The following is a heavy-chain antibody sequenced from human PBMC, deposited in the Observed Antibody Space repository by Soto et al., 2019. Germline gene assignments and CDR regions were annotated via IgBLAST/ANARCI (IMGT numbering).Heavy chain of an antibody. CDR1: GYTFTNYG. CDR2: ISAYNGHT. Sequence: QVQLVQSGPEVKKPGASVKVSCKASGYTFTNYGFNWVRQAPGQGLEWMGWISAYNGHTKYSQIFQARVIMTTDTSTSTAYMESRSLTSDDTAVYYFAREGAVTNPLGYWGQGPLVNVSS. CDR3: AREGAVTNPLGY. V-gene: IGHV1-18*01. D-gene: IGHD4-17*01. J-gene: IGHJ4*02.